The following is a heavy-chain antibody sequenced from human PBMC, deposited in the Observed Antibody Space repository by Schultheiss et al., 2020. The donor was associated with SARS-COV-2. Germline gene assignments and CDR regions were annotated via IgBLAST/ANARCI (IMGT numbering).Heavy chain of an antibody. D-gene: IGHD4-17*01. J-gene: IGHJ6*02. CDR3: AKDSLDYGDYDGMDV. CDR1: GFTFNSHA. CDR2: LTADGHST. Sequence: GGSLRLSCAASGFTFNSHAMSWVRQAPGKGLEWVSTLTADGHSTFYADSVKGRFTISRDNAKNTLYLQMNSLRAEDTAVYYCAKDSLDYGDYDGMDVWGQGTTVTVSS. V-gene: IGHV3-23*01.